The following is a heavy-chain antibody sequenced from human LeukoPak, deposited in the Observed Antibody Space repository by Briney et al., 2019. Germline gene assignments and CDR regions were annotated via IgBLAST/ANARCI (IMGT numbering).Heavy chain of an antibody. V-gene: IGHV3-23*01. CDR2: ISGSGGST. J-gene: IGHJ5*02. Sequence: GGSLRLSCAASGFTFRSYAMSWVRQAPGKGLEWVSAISGSGGSTYYADSVKGRFTISRDNSKNTLYLQMNSLRAEDTAVYYCAKDGHDYGDYNWFDPWGQGTLVTVSS. CDR3: AKDGHDYGDYNWFDP. D-gene: IGHD4-17*01. CDR1: GFTFRSYA.